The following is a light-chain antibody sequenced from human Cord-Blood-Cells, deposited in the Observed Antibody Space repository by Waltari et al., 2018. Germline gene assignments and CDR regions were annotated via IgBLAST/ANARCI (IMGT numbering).Light chain of an antibody. CDR3: QSYDSSLSGRV. CDR1: SSNIGAGYD. CDR2: VNR. V-gene: IGLV1-40*01. Sequence: QSVLTQPPSVSGAPGQRVTISCTGSSSNIGAGYDVHWYQQLPGTAPKLLIYVNRNRPAGVPDRVAGSKSGTSASLAITGLQAEDEADYYCQSYDSSLSGRVFGTGTKVTVL. J-gene: IGLJ1*01.